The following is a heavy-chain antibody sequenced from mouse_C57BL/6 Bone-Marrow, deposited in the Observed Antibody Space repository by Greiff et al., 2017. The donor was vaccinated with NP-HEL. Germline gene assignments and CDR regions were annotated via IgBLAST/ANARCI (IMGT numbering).Heavy chain of an antibody. V-gene: IGHV14-4*01. CDR3: TTDGYSFVY. D-gene: IGHD2-3*01. Sequence: VQLQQSGAELVRPGASVKLSCTASGFNIKDDYMHWVKQRPEQGLEWIGWIDPENGDTEYASKFQGKATITADTSSNTAYLQLSSLTSEDTAVYYCTTDGYSFVYWGQGTLVTVSA. CDR1: GFNIKDDY. CDR2: IDPENGDT. J-gene: IGHJ3*01.